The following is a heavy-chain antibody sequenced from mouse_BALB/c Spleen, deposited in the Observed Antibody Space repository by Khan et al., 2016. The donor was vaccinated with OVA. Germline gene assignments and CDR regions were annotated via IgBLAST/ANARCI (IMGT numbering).Heavy chain of an antibody. CDR1: GYTFSSYW. Sequence: QVQLQQSGAELVKPGASVQLSCKASGYTFSSYWMLWVKQRLGQGLEWIGEINPSNGRTNYNEKFKSKATLTVDKSSSTAYMQLSSLTSEDSAVYYCAGSARITTKFVYWGQGTLVTVSA. V-gene: IGHV1S81*02. CDR3: AGSARITTKFVY. CDR2: INPSNGRT. D-gene: IGHD2-4*01. J-gene: IGHJ3*01.